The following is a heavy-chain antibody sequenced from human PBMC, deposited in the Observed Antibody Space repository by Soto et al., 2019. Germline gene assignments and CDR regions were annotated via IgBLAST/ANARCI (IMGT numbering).Heavy chain of an antibody. CDR3: ASLDYDSLTGYGDDLDI. D-gene: IGHD3-9*01. V-gene: IGHV5-10-1*01. J-gene: IGHJ3*02. CDR1: GYSFTSDW. Sequence: AVQALKISFKGSGYSFTSDWISWVRQMPGKGLEWMGRIDPSDSYTNYSPSFQGHVTISADKSISTAYLQWSSLKASDTAIYYCASLDYDSLTGYGDDLDIWGQGTMVTV. CDR2: IDPSDSYT.